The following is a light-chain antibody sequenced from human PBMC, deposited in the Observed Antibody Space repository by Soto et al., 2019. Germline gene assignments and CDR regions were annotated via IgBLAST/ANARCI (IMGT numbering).Light chain of an antibody. CDR3: QSYESTRSARYV. V-gene: IGLV1-40*01. CDR1: SSNIGAGYD. CDR2: GNI. Sequence: QSVLTQPPSVSGAPGQRVTISCTGSSSNIGAGYDVHWYQQRPGTAPKLLIFGNINRPSGVPDRFSGSKSGTSASLAITGLQAEDEGDYFCQSYESTRSARYVFGTGTKVTV. J-gene: IGLJ1*01.